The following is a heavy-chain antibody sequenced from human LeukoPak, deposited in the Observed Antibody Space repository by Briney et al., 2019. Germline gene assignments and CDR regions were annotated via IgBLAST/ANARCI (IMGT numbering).Heavy chain of an antibody. D-gene: IGHD4-17*01. Sequence: ASVKVSCKASGYTFTSYGISWVRQTPGRGLEWMGWISAYNGNTNYAQKLQGSVTMTTDTSTSTAYMELRSLRSDDTAVYYCARDTQDYGDYAPWFDPWGQGTLVTVSS. CDR2: ISAYNGNT. CDR1: GYTFTSYG. V-gene: IGHV1-18*01. CDR3: ARDTQDYGDYAPWFDP. J-gene: IGHJ5*02.